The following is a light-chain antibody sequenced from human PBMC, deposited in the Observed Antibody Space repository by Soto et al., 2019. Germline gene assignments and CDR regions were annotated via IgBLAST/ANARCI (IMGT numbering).Light chain of an antibody. CDR2: AAS. J-gene: IGKJ1*01. CDR3: QKYNSDRWT. Sequence: DIAMTQSPSSLSASVGDRVTITCRASQGISSSLAWYQQKPGKVPKLLIYAASTLQSGVTSRSSGSGSATDFTLTISSLQPEDVASYYCQKYNSDRWTFGQGTKVEI. V-gene: IGKV1-27*01. CDR1: QGISSS.